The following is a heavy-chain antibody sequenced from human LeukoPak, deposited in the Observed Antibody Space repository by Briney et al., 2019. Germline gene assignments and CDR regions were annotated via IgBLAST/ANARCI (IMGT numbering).Heavy chain of an antibody. CDR3: ARAPGLEEDYYYYMDV. D-gene: IGHD5-24*01. Sequence: GGSLRLSCAASGFTFSSYSMNWVRQAPGKGLEWVSSISSSSSYIYYADSVKGRFTISRDNAKNSLYLQMNSLRAEDTAVYYCARAPGLEEDYYYYMDVWGKGTTVTVSS. CDR2: ISSSSSYI. J-gene: IGHJ6*03. V-gene: IGHV3-21*01. CDR1: GFTFSSYS.